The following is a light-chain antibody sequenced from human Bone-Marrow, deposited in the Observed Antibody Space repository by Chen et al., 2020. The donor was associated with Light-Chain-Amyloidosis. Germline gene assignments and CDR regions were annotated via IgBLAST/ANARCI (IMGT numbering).Light chain of an antibody. V-gene: IGLV3-25*03. CDR3: QSADSSGTYEVI. CDR1: DLPTKY. CDR2: RDT. Sequence: SYELTQPPSVSVSTGQTARITCSGDDLPTKYAYWYQQKPGQAPVLVIHRDTERPSGISERFSGSSSGTTATLTISVVQAEDEAEYHWQSADSSGTYEVIFGGGTKLTVL. J-gene: IGLJ2*01.